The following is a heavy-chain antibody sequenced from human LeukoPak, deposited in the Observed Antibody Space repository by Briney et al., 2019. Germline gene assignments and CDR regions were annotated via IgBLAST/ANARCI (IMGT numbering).Heavy chain of an antibody. V-gene: IGHV5-51*03. D-gene: IGHD2-21*01. J-gene: IGHJ4*02. CDR3: ATSTYSVAAHIDY. Sequence: GESLKISCKESDHTLNIYWIAWVRQMPGRGLEWMGIIFLDDSQVEYNPSFQGQITISADKSVKTAYLQWDSLQTSDTALYYCATSTYSVAAHIDYWGQGTPVTVST. CDR2: IFLDDSQV. CDR1: DHTLNIYW.